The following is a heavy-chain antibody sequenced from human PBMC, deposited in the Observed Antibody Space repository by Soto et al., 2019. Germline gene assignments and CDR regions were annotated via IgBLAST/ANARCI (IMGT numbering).Heavy chain of an antibody. V-gene: IGHV1-69*01. Sequence: QVQLVQSGADVKKPGSSVKVSCQASGVTFSSETLGWVRQAPGQGLEWVGGIIPLFGTASYAQKFQGRVTITADESTSTVYMELSSLRSDDTAVYFCATDLGENTASPFDAWGQGTLVTVSS. CDR1: GVTFSSET. CDR2: IIPLFGTA. CDR3: ATDLGENTASPFDA. D-gene: IGHD3-16*01. J-gene: IGHJ4*02.